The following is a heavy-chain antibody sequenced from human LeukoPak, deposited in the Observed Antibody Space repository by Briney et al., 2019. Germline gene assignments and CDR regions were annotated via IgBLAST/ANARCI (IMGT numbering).Heavy chain of an antibody. CDR3: ARVSPDYLGYYGMDV. J-gene: IGHJ6*02. D-gene: IGHD3-16*01. CDR1: GFTFSSYS. Sequence: GGSLRLSCAASGFTFSSYSMNWVRQAPGKGLEWVSSISSSSSYIYYADSVKGRFTISRDNAKNSLYLQMNSLRAEDTAVYYCARVSPDYLGYYGMDVWGQGTTVTVSS. CDR2: ISSSSSYI. V-gene: IGHV3-21*01.